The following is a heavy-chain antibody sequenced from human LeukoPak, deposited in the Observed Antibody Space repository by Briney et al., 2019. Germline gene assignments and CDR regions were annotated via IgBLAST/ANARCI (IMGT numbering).Heavy chain of an antibody. CDR3: AILLGDAFDI. CDR2: ISAYNGNT. D-gene: IGHD2/OR15-2a*01. Sequence: ASVKVSFKASGYTFTIYGISWVRQAPGQGLEWMGWISAYNGNTNYAQKLQGRVTMTTDTSTSTAYTELRSLRSDDTAVYYCAILLGDAFDIWGQGTMVTVSS. CDR1: GYTFTIYG. V-gene: IGHV1-18*01. J-gene: IGHJ3*02.